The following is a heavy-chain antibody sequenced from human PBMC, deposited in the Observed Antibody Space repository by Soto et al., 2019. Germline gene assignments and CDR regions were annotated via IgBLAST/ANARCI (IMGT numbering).Heavy chain of an antibody. Sequence: VQLVESGGGLVKPGGSLRLSCAASGFTFSSYSMNWVRQAPGKGLEWVSSISSSSSYIYYADSVKGRFTISRDNAKNSLYLQMNSLRAEDTAVYYCAREYQGDDFWSGSVDYWGQGTLVTVSS. CDR2: ISSSSSYI. D-gene: IGHD3-3*01. CDR1: GFTFSSYS. CDR3: AREYQGDDFWSGSVDY. V-gene: IGHV3-21*01. J-gene: IGHJ4*02.